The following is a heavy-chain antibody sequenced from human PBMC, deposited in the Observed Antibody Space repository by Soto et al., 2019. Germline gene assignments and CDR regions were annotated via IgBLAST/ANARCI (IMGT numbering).Heavy chain of an antibody. V-gene: IGHV3-30*18. J-gene: IGHJ6*02. Sequence: QVQLVESGGGVVQPGRSLRLSCAASGFTFSSYGMHWVRQAPGKGLEWVAVISYDGRNKYYADSVKGRFTISRDNSKNTPYLQMNSLRAEDTAVYYCAKDIAAARGGEGYGMDVWGQGTTVTVSS. CDR2: ISYDGRNK. D-gene: IGHD6-13*01. CDR3: AKDIAAARGGEGYGMDV. CDR1: GFTFSSYG.